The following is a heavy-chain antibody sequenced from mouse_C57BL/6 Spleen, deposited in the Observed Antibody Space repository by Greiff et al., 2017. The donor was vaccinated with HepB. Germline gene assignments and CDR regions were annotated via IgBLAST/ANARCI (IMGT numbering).Heavy chain of an antibody. V-gene: IGHV5-17*01. CDR2: ISSGSSTI. CDR1: GFTFSDYG. Sequence: EVQRVESGGGLVKPGGSLKLSCAASGFTFSDYGMHWVRQAPEKGLEWVAYISSGSSTIYYADTVKGRFTISRDNAKNTLFLQMTSLRSEDTAMYYCARGGKSYAMDYWGQGTSVTVSS. CDR3: ARGGKSYAMDY. J-gene: IGHJ4*01. D-gene: IGHD2-1*01.